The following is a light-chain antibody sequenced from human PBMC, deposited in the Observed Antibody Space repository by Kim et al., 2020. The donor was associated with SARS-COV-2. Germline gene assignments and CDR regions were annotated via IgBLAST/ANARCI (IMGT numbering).Light chain of an antibody. CDR1: VLAKKY. CDR2: KDS. V-gene: IGLV3-27*01. CDR3: YSAADNKGV. J-gene: IGLJ1*01. Sequence: SYELTQPSSVSVSPGQTARITCSGDVLAKKYARWFQQKPGQAPVLVIYKDSERPSGIPERFSGSSSGTTVALTISGAQVEDEADYYCYSAADNKGVFGTGTQLTVL.